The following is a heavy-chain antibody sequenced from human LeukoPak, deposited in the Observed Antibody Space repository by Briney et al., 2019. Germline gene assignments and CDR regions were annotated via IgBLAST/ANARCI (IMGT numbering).Heavy chain of an antibody. CDR2: ISDNGGET. CDR1: GFTFTDYA. Sequence: GGSLRLSCAASGFTFTDYAMSWVRQAPEKGLEWISTISDNGGETYYADSVKGRFAISRDNSKNTLFLQMNSLRAEDTAVYYCARRNAMDVWGQGTTVIVFS. J-gene: IGHJ6*02. CDR3: ARRNAMDV. V-gene: IGHV3-23*01.